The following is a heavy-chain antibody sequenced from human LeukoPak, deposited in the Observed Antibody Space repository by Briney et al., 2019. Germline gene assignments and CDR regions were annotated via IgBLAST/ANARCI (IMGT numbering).Heavy chain of an antibody. J-gene: IGHJ4*02. Sequence: GGSLRLSCAASGFTFSSYAMSWVRQAPGKGLEWVSSITGSSSSTYYADSVKGRFTISRDNSKNTLYLQMNSLKAEDMAVYFCAKLDYYDTHWGQGTLVTVSS. CDR2: ITGSSSST. D-gene: IGHD3-22*01. CDR1: GFTFSSYA. V-gene: IGHV3-23*01. CDR3: AKLDYYDTH.